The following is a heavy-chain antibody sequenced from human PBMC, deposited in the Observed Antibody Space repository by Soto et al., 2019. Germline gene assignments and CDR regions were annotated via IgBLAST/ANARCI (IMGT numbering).Heavy chain of an antibody. J-gene: IGHJ4*02. CDR1: GFTFNSYA. CDR2: ISSYGADT. Sequence: VQPGGSLRLSCSASGFTFNSYAMHWVRQAPGKGLEFVSAISSYGADTYYADSVKGRFAISRDNSKNTLYLQMSSLRAEDTALYYCVKEGYMRSDWYGQFDYWGQGALVTVSS. V-gene: IGHV3-64D*06. CDR3: VKEGYMRSDWYGQFDY. D-gene: IGHD6-19*01.